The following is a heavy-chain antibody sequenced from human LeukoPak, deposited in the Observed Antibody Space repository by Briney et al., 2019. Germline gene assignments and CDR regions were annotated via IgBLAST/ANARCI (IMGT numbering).Heavy chain of an antibody. CDR3: ARDRPLDADDYYGFYYFDY. V-gene: IGHV1-2*02. D-gene: IGHD3-10*01. J-gene: IGHJ4*02. CDR1: GYTFTGYY. CDR2: INHNSGGT. Sequence: ASVTVSCKASGYTFTGYYMHWVRQAPGQGLEWIGWINHNSGGTNHAQKFQGRVTMTRDTSISTAYMELSRLRSDDTAVYYCARDRPLDADDYYGFYYFDYWGQGTLVTVSS.